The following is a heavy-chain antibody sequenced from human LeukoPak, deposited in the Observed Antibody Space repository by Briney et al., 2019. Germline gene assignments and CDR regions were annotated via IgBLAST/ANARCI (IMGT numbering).Heavy chain of an antibody. D-gene: IGHD3-10*01. V-gene: IGHV1-2*02. CDR2: ISPNRGGT. J-gene: IGHJ4*02. Sequence: GASVKVSCKASGYTXTGYYMHWVRQAPGQGLEWMGWISPNRGGTKYAQKFQGRVTMTRDMSISTAYMELSRLRSDDTAVYYCARGRSGELTWAFTLDSWGQGTLVTVSS. CDR3: ARGRSGELTWAFTLDS. CDR1: GYTXTGYY.